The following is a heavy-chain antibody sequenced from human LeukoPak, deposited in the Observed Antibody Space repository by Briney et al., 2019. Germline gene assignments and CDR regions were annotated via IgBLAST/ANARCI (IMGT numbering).Heavy chain of an antibody. CDR2: IYHSGST. CDR1: NYSISRGHY. J-gene: IGHJ4*02. CDR3: ARDPLRRFDF. Sequence: SETLSLTCTVSNYSISRGHYWGWIRQPPGKGLEWIGNIYHSGSTSYSPSLKGRVTISVDTSKNQFSLNLSSLTAADTAVYFCARDPLRRFDFWGQGTLVTVSS. V-gene: IGHV4-38-2*02.